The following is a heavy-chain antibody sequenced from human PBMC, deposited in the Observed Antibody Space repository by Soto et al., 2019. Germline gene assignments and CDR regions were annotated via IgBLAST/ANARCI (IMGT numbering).Heavy chain of an antibody. CDR2: IKQDGSEK. Sequence: GGSLRLSCSASGFTFSSYWMSWVRQAPGKGLEWVANIKQDGSEKYYVDSVKGRFTISRDNAKNSLYLQMNSLRAEDTAVYYCARGEGSSWSENFDYWGQGTLVTVSS. V-gene: IGHV3-7*04. CDR1: GFTFSSYW. CDR3: ARGEGSSWSENFDY. D-gene: IGHD6-13*01. J-gene: IGHJ4*02.